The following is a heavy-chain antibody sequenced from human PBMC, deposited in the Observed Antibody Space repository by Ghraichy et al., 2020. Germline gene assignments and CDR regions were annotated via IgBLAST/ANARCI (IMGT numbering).Heavy chain of an antibody. V-gene: IGHV4-59*01. CDR3: ARDPTGPSNAFDI. J-gene: IGHJ3*02. Sequence: SQTLSLTCTVSGGSISSYYWSWIRQPPGKGLEWIGYIYYSGSTNYNPSLKSRVTISVDTSKNQFSLKLSSVTAADTAVYYCARDPTGPSNAFDIWGQGTMVTVSS. CDR1: GGSISSYY. D-gene: IGHD1-14*01. CDR2: IYYSGST.